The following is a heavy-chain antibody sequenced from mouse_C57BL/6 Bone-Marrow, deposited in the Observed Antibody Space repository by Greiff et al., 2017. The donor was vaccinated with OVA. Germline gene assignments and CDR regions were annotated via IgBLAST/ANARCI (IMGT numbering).Heavy chain of an antibody. J-gene: IGHJ1*03. D-gene: IGHD2-5*01. V-gene: IGHV14-3*01. CDR1: GFNIKNTY. CDR3: ASYYSNYPWDFDV. Sequence: EVQLQQSVAELVRPGASVKLSCTASGFNIKNTYMHWVKQRPEQGLEWIGRIDPANGNTKYAPKFQGQATITADTSSNTAYLQLSSLTSEDTAIYDSASYYSNYPWDFDVWGTGTTVTVSS. CDR2: IDPANGNT.